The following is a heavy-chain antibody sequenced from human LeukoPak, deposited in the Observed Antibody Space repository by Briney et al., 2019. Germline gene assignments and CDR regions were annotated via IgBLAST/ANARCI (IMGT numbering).Heavy chain of an antibody. CDR1: GYTFTSYY. CDR2: INPGGGST. D-gene: IGHD1-14*01. CDR3: ARDYPDNYYYYGMDV. J-gene: IGHJ6*02. V-gene: IGHV1-46*01. Sequence: ASVKVSCKASGYTFTSYYMHWVRQAPGQGLEWMGIINPGGGSTSYAQKFQGRVTMTRDTSTSTVYMELSSLRSEDTAVYYCARDYPDNYYYYGMDVWGQGTTVTVSS.